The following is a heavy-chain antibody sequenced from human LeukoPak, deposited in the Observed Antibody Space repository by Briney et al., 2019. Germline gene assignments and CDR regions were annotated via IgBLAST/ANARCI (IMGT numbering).Heavy chain of an antibody. CDR3: ARGLRITMIVVVFDY. CDR1: GGSISSYY. CDR2: INHSGST. V-gene: IGHV4-34*01. J-gene: IGHJ4*02. Sequence: SETLSLTCTVSGGSISSYYWSWIRQPPGKGLEWIGEINHSGSTNYNPSLKSRVTISVDTSKNQFSLKLSSVTAADTAVYYCARGLRITMIVVVFDYWGQGTLVTVSS. D-gene: IGHD3-22*01.